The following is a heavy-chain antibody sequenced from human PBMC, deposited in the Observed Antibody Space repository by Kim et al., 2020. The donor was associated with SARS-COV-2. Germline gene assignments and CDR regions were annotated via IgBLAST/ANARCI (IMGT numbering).Heavy chain of an antibody. D-gene: IGHD6-25*01. Sequence: TRYSPSCQGQVTISADKSISTAYLQWSSLKASDTAMYYCASSSGGRWFDPWGQGTLVTVSS. V-gene: IGHV5-51*01. CDR3: ASSSGGRWFDP. CDR2: T. J-gene: IGHJ5*02.